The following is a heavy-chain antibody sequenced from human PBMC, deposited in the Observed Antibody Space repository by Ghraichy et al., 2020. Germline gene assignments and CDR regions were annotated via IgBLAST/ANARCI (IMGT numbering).Heavy chain of an antibody. V-gene: IGHV7-4-1*02. CDR3: ARDNRIGGKDLDY. D-gene: IGHD3-16*01. J-gene: IGHJ4*02. Sequence: ASVKVSCKISGYTFTSLGINWVRQAPGQGLDWMGWINTNTGNPMYAQGFTGRFVFSLDTSVSTAYLQITNLKAEDTAVYYCARDNRIGGKDLDYWGQGTLVLVSS. CDR1: GYTFTSLG. CDR2: INTNTGNP.